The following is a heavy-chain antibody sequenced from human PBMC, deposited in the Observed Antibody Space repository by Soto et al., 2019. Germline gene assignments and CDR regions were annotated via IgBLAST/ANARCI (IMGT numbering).Heavy chain of an antibody. CDR2: ISYDGSNK. Sequence: QVQLVESGGGVVQPGRSLRLSCAASGFTFSSYAMHWVRQAPGKGLEWVAVISYDGSNKYYADSVKGRFTISRDNSKNTLYLQMNSLRAEDTAVYYCARDRIRFLEWLSSHYYYYGMDVW. V-gene: IGHV3-30-3*01. J-gene: IGHJ6*01. D-gene: IGHD3-3*01. CDR1: GFTFSSYA. CDR3: ARDRIRFLEWLSSHYYYYGMDV.